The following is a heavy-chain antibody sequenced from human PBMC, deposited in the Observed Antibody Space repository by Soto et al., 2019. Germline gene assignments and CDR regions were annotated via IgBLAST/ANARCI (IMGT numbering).Heavy chain of an antibody. Sequence: EVQLVESGGGLVKPGGSLRLSCAASGFTFSSYSMNWVRQAPGKGLEWVSSISSSSSYIYYADSVKGRFTISRDNAKKSLYLQMNSLRAEDTAVYYCARGPGDYYGMDVWGQGTTVTVSS. CDR3: ARGPGDYYGMDV. D-gene: IGHD3-10*01. J-gene: IGHJ6*02. V-gene: IGHV3-21*01. CDR2: ISSSSSYI. CDR1: GFTFSSYS.